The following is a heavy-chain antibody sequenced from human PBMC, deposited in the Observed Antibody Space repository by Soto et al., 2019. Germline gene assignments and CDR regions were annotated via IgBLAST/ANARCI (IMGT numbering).Heavy chain of an antibody. V-gene: IGHV1-46*03. Sequence: QVQLVQSGAEVKKPGASVKVSCKASGYTFTSYYMHWVRQAPGQGLEWMGIINPSGGSTSYAQKFQGRVTMTRDTSTSTVYMELSSLTSEDTAVYYCTRASMTTVTTSFDYCVHGTLVTVSS. CDR3: TRASMTTVTTSFDY. CDR2: INPSGGST. D-gene: IGHD4-17*01. J-gene: IGHJ4*01. CDR1: GYTFTSYY.